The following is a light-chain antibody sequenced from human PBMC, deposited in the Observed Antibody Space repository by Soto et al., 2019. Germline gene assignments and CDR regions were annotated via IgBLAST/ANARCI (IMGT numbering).Light chain of an antibody. V-gene: IGKV3-15*01. CDR2: GAS. Sequence: EIVMTQSPATLSVSPGERATLSCRASQSVSSNLAWYQQKPGQAPRLLIYGASTRATGIPARFSGSGSGTEFTLTITRLEPEDFAVYYCLQYGSSPHTFGQGTRLEIK. CDR1: QSVSSN. J-gene: IGKJ5*01. CDR3: LQYGSSPHT.